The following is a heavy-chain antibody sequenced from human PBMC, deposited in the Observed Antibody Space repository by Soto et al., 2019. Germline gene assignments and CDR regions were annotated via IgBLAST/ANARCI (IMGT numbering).Heavy chain of an antibody. V-gene: IGHV1-69*02. Sequence: QVQLVQSGAEVKKPGSSVKVSCSASAGTFDSYTISWVRQVPGQGLEWMGRIIPMLRMANFAQNFQGRVTMNADESTSTAYMVLSSLRSEDTAVYFCATNCGSGSTHFDHWGQGTPVTVPS. CDR3: ATNCGSGSTHFDH. CDR2: IIPMLRMA. J-gene: IGHJ4*02. CDR1: AGTFDSYT. D-gene: IGHD3-10*01.